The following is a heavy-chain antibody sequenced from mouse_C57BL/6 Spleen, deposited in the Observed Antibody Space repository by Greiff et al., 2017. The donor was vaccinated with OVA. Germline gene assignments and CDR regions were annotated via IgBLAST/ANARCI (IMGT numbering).Heavy chain of an antibody. CDR1: GYTFTDYN. J-gene: IGHJ4*01. CDR2: INPNNGGT. D-gene: IGHD2-3*01. Sequence: VQLQQSGPELVKPGASVKMSCKASGYTFTDYNMHWVKQSHGKSLEWIGYINPNNGGTSYNQKFKGKATLTVNKSSSTAYMELRSLTSEDSAVYYCARGGYDGYSFYAMDYWGQGTSVTVSS. CDR3: ARGGYDGYSFYAMDY. V-gene: IGHV1-22*01.